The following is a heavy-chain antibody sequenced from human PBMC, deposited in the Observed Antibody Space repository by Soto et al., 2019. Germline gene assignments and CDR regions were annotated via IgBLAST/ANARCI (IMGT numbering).Heavy chain of an antibody. V-gene: IGHV4-39*02. Sequence: QLKLQESGPGLVKPSETLSLTCTVSGGSISSSSYYWGWIRQPPGKGLEWIGSIYYSGSTYYNPSLKSRVTISVDTSKNHYPLKLSSLTAADTAVYYCAILMYENYYFDYWVQRTLVTVSA. D-gene: IGHD2-8*01. J-gene: IGHJ4*02. CDR3: AILMYENYYFDY. CDR1: GGSISSSSYY. CDR2: IYYSGST.